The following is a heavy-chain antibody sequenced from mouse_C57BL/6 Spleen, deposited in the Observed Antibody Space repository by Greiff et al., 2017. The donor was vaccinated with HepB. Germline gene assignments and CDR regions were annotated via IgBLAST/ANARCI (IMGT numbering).Heavy chain of an antibody. CDR3: SSAPGYFDY. CDR2: IDPSDSYT. Sequence: VQLQQPGAELVMPGASVKLSCKASGYTFTSYWMHWVKQRPGQGLEWIGEIDPSDSYTNYNQKFKGKSTLTVDKSSSTSYIQLSSLTSEDSAVYYCSSAPGYFDYWGQGTTLTVSS. J-gene: IGHJ2*01. CDR1: GYTFTSYW. V-gene: IGHV1-69*01.